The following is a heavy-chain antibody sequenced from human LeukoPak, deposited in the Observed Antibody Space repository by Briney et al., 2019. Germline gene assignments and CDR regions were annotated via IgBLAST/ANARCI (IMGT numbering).Heavy chain of an antibody. D-gene: IGHD6-13*01. CDR2: IGSRTI. Sequence: GGSLRLSCAASGFSVSDYSMHWVRQAPGKGLAWVSYIGSRTIYAESVKGRFTISRDNAKNSLYLQMNSLRAEDTALYYCARDGPAPGEGDIDYWGQGTLVTVSS. CDR3: ARDGPAPGEGDIDY. V-gene: IGHV3-48*01. J-gene: IGHJ4*02. CDR1: GFSVSDYS.